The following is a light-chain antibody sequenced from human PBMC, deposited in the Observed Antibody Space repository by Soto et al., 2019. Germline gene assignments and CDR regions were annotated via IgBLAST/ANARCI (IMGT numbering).Light chain of an antibody. V-gene: IGKV3-20*01. Sequence: EIVLTQSPGTLSLSPWERATLSCRASQSLSSSYLAWHQQKPGQAPRLVIYGAFSRATGIPDRFSGSGSGTDFTLTISRLEPEDFAVYYCQQYGSLITFGQGTRLEIK. CDR2: GAF. J-gene: IGKJ5*01. CDR1: QSLSSSY. CDR3: QQYGSLIT.